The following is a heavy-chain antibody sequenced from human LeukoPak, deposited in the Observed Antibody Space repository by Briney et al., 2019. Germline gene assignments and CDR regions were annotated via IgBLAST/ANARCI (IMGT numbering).Heavy chain of an antibody. CDR2: VYYGRTT. CDR3: VRHDGRGGATMGAFDS. CDR1: AASISSSSHH. D-gene: IGHD4/OR15-4a*01. V-gene: IGHV4-39*01. Sequence: PSETLSLTCTVSAASISSSSHHWGWIRQSPGKGLEWIGCVYYGRTTYYSPSLDSRVTISLDTSANQFSLQLNSVTAADTAVYYCVRHDGRGGATMGAFDSWGQGSLVTVSS. J-gene: IGHJ5*01.